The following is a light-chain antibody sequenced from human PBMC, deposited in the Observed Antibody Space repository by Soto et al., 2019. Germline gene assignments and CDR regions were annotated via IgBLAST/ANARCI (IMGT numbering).Light chain of an antibody. CDR1: QSVSSY. V-gene: IGKV3-11*01. Sequence: ETVLTQSQAILSLSPGERATLSCRASQSVSSYLAWYQQKPGQAPRLLIYDTSNRATGIPARFSGSGSGTDFTLTISSLEPEDFAVYYCQQRSNWPPLTFGGGTKVEIK. CDR2: DTS. J-gene: IGKJ4*01. CDR3: QQRSNWPPLT.